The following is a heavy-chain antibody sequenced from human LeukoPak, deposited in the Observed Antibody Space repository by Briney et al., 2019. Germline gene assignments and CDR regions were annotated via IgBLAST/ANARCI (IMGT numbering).Heavy chain of an antibody. V-gene: IGHV3-21*01. Sequence: GVSLRLSCAASGFTFSNSGMSWVRQAPGKVLEWVSSISSSSSNIYYADSVKGRFTISRDNAKNSLYLQMNSLRAEDTGVYYCARGNYDTLPGDSPGKFDSWGQGTLVTVSS. CDR3: ARGNYDTLPGDSPGKFDS. D-gene: IGHD3-9*01. CDR2: ISSSSSNI. CDR1: GFTFSNSG. J-gene: IGHJ4*02.